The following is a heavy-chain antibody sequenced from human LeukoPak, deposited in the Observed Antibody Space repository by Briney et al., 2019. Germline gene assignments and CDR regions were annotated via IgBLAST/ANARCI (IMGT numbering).Heavy chain of an antibody. Sequence: QTGGSLRLSCAASGFTFSSYAMHWVRQAPGKGLEWVAVISYDGGNKYYADSVKGRFTISRDSSKNTLHLQMNSLRAEDTAVYYCARADMVRAEIGLNFDYWGQGTLATVSS. CDR2: ISYDGGNK. CDR1: GFTFSSYA. D-gene: IGHD3-10*01. CDR3: ARADMVRAEIGLNFDY. V-gene: IGHV3-30-3*01. J-gene: IGHJ4*02.